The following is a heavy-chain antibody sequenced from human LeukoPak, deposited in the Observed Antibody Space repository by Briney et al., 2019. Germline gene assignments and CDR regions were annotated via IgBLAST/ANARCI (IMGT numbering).Heavy chain of an antibody. CDR1: GFTFSSYA. Sequence: GGSLRLSCAASGFTFSSYAMSWVRQAPGKGLEWVSVISGSGGSTYYADSVKGRFTISRDNSKNTLYLQMNSLRAEDTAVYYCAEDIVVVVAATVGKNWGQGTLVTVSS. V-gene: IGHV3-23*01. CDR2: ISGSGGST. CDR3: AEDIVVVVAATVGKN. D-gene: IGHD2-15*01. J-gene: IGHJ4*02.